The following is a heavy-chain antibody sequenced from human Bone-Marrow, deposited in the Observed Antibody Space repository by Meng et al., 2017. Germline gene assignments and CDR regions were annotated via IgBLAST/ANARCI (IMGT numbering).Heavy chain of an antibody. V-gene: IGHV3-15*01. CDR2: IKSNTDGGTA. CDR1: GFYFNNAW. J-gene: IGHJ4*02. D-gene: IGHD1-26*01. CDR3: TWDDKAVSDY. Sequence: EVHLVESGGDLVKPGGSLRLSCAASGFYFNNAWMSWVRQAPGKGLEWVGRIKSNTDGGTAEYAAPVTGRFTISRDDSKSTLYLQMSGLGIDDTGVYYCTWDDKAVSDYWGQGTLVTVSS.